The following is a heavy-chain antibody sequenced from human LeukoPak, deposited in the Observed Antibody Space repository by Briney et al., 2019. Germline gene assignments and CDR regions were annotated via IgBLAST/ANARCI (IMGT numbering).Heavy chain of an antibody. Sequence: SETLSLTCAVYGGSFSGYYWSWIRQPPGKGLEWIGEINHSGSTNYNPSLKSRVTISVDTSKNQFSLKLSSVTAADTAVYYCAXLDXVVVPAAIRYYYYGMDIWGQGTTVTVSS. D-gene: IGHD2-2*02. V-gene: IGHV4-34*01. CDR1: GGSFSGYY. J-gene: IGHJ6*02. CDR2: INHSGST. CDR3: AXLDXVVVPAAIRYYYYGMDI.